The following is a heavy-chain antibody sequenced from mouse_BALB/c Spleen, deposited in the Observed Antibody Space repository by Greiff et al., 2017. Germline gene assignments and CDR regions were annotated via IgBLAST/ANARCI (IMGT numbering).Heavy chain of an antibody. Sequence: QVQLQQSGAELARPGASVKLSCKASGYTFTSYWMQWVKQRPGQGLEWIGAIYPGDGDTRYTQKFKGKATLTADKSSSTAYMQLSSLASEDSAVYYCARSPDYSAADWGQGTTRTVSS. CDR1: GYTFTSYW. D-gene: IGHD1-1*01. J-gene: IGHJ2*01. CDR2: IYPGDGDT. V-gene: IGHV1-87*01. CDR3: ARSPDYSAAD.